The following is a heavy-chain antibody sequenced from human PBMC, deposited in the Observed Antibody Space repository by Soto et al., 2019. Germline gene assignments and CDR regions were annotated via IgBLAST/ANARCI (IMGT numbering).Heavy chain of an antibody. D-gene: IGHD3-3*01. CDR3: AKGYAPIDFWSGFDY. J-gene: IGHJ4*02. V-gene: IGHV3-30*18. CDR2: ISYDGSNK. Sequence: GGSLRLSCAASGFTFSSYGMHWVRQAPGKGLEWVAVISYDGSNKYYADSVKGRFTISRDNSKNTLYLQMNSLRAEDTAVYYCAKGYAPIDFWSGFDYWGQGTLVTVSS. CDR1: GFTFSSYG.